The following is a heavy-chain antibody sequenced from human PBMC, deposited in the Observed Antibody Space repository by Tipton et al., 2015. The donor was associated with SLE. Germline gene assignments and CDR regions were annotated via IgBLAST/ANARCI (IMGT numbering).Heavy chain of an antibody. J-gene: IGHJ4*02. CDR2: ISYSGAT. CDR3: ARVSRGYSGYEWAGFFDY. D-gene: IGHD5-12*01. Sequence: TLSLTCIVSGGSITTRSYYWGWIRKPPGKGLEWIASISYSGATYYNPSIKSRVIISLDTSKNQFSVKLTSVTAADTAVYHCARVSRGYSGYEWAGFFDYWGQGALVTVSS. V-gene: IGHV4-39*07. CDR1: GGSITTRSYY.